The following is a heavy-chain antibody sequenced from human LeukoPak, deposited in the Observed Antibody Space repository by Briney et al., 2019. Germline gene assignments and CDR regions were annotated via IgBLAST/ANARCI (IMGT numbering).Heavy chain of an antibody. CDR2: ISGSGGST. V-gene: IGHV3-23*01. Sequence: PWGSLRLSCAASGFTFSSYAMSWVRQAPGRGLEWVSAISGSGGSTYYADSVKGRFTISRDNSKNTVYLQMNSLRAEDTAVYYCARKGGSGWDYYYYMDVWGKGTTVTVSS. CDR1: GFTFSSYA. CDR3: ARKGGSGWDYYYYMDV. J-gene: IGHJ6*03. D-gene: IGHD6-19*01.